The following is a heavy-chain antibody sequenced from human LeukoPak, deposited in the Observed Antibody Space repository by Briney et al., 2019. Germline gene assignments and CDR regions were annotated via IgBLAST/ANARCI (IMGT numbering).Heavy chain of an antibody. Sequence: GGSLTLSCSASGFTFSTYTMHWVRQAPGKGLEYVSAISSNGGSTYHADSVKGRFTISRDNSKNTLYLQMSSLRAEDTAVYYCVNQISGWVYWGQGTLVTVSS. D-gene: IGHD6-19*01. CDR2: ISSNGGST. CDR3: VNQISGWVY. CDR1: GFTFSTYT. V-gene: IGHV3-64D*06. J-gene: IGHJ4*02.